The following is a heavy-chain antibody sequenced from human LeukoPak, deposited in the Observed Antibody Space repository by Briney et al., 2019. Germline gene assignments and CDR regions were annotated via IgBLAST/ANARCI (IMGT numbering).Heavy chain of an antibody. V-gene: IGHV3-30*02. Sequence: GGSLRLSCAASGFTFSSYGMHWVRQAPGKGLEWVAFIRYDGSNKYYADSVKGRFTISRDNSKNTLYLQMNSLRAEDTAVYYCAKDLLRIQLWEDYWGQATLVTVSS. J-gene: IGHJ4*02. CDR3: AKDLLRIQLWEDY. CDR2: IRYDGSNK. CDR1: GFTFSSYG. D-gene: IGHD5-18*01.